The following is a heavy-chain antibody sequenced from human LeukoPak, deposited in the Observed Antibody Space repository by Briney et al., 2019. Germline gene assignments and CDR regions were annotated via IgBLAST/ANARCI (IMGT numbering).Heavy chain of an antibody. J-gene: IGHJ6*02. Sequence: GGSLRLSCAASGFTFSSYAMHWVRQAPGKGLEWVAVISYDGSNKYYADSVKGRFTISRDNPENTLYLQMNSLRAEDTAVYYCARDPHDYGDYRHYYYYGMDVWGQGTTVTVSS. CDR1: GFTFSSYA. D-gene: IGHD4-17*01. V-gene: IGHV3-30-3*01. CDR3: ARDPHDYGDYRHYYYYGMDV. CDR2: ISYDGSNK.